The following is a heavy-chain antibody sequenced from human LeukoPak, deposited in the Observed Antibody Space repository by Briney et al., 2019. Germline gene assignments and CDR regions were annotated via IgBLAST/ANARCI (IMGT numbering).Heavy chain of an antibody. CDR1: GFTFSRYG. Sequence: GGSLRLSCAVSGFTFSRYGLHWVRQAPGKGLEWVAFIRYDGTNKYCADSVKGRFTISRDNSEDTLYLQMNSLRAEDTAVYYCAKDYYGSGTLFDYWGQGTLVTVSS. CDR2: IRYDGTNK. D-gene: IGHD3-10*01. J-gene: IGHJ4*02. CDR3: AKDYYGSGTLFDY. V-gene: IGHV3-30*02.